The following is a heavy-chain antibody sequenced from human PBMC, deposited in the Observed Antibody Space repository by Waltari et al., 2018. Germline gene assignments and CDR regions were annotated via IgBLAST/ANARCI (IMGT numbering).Heavy chain of an antibody. CDR2: ITDGNYV. CDR3: ARADRDYACFDN. V-gene: IGHV3-11*01. Sequence: QVQLVESGGDLVRPGGPLRLSWSASGFPFGDYAINWPPQATGKGLEWLSFITDGNYVNYGDSVKGRFTVSRDNAKNSVYLHMNNLRAEDTAVYYCARADRDYACFDNWGQGTLVTVSS. J-gene: IGHJ4*02. D-gene: IGHD3-16*01. CDR1: GFPFGDYA.